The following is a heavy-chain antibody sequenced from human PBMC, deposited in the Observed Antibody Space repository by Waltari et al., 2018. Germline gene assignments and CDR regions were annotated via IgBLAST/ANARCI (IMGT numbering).Heavy chain of an antibody. Sequence: QLQLQESGPGLVKPSETLSLTCTVSGGSISSSSYYWGWLRQPPGKGLEWIGSIYYSGSTYYNPSLKSRVTISVDTSKNQFSLKLSSVTAADTAVYYCARTYREEPEYFQHWGQGTLVTVSS. CDR1: GGSISSSSYY. J-gene: IGHJ1*01. CDR3: ARTYREEPEYFQH. D-gene: IGHD3-16*02. V-gene: IGHV4-39*07. CDR2: IYYSGST.